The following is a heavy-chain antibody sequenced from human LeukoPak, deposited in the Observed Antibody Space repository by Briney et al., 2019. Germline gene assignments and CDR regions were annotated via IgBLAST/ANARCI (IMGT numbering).Heavy chain of an antibody. J-gene: IGHJ4*02. D-gene: IGHD3-10*01. Sequence: SETLSLTCTVSGGSISSYYWSWIRQPPGKGLEWIGYIYYSGSTNYNPSLKSRVTISVDTSKNQFSLKLSSVTAADTGVYYCARGGEYYYGSGIDYWGQGTLVTVSS. V-gene: IGHV4-59*01. CDR2: IYYSGST. CDR3: ARGGEYYYGSGIDY. CDR1: GGSISSYY.